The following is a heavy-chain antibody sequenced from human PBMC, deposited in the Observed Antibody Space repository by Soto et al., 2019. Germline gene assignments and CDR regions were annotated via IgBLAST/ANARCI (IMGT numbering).Heavy chain of an antibody. Sequence: ESLKISCKGSGYSFTSYWISGVRQMPGKGLEWMGRIDPSDSYTNYSPSFQGHVTISADKSISTAYLQWSSLKASDTAMYYCARQGSLYDSSGSFDYWGQGTLVTVSS. V-gene: IGHV5-10-1*01. CDR2: IDPSDSYT. CDR1: GYSFTSYW. D-gene: IGHD3-22*01. J-gene: IGHJ4*02. CDR3: ARQGSLYDSSGSFDY.